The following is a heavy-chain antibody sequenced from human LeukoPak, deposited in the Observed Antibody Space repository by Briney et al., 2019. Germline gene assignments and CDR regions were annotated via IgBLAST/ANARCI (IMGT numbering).Heavy chain of an antibody. CDR1: GFTFSSFG. J-gene: IGHJ4*02. CDR3: AKERCGGGSCYIFDH. D-gene: IGHD2-15*01. CDR2: VSYDGNNK. V-gene: IGHV3-30*18. Sequence: GGSLRLSCAASGFTFSSFGMHWVRQSPARGLESVAVVSYDGNNKFYADSVRGRFTISRDSSTNTLYLQMNSLRAEDTAVYYCAKERCGGGSCYIFDHWGQGTLVTVSS.